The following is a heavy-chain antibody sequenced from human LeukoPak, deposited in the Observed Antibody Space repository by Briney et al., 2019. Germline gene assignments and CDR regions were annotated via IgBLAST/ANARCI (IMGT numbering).Heavy chain of an antibody. J-gene: IGHJ1*01. CDR1: GFTFSSYG. D-gene: IGHD3-22*01. CDR3: AKGGGRITMIVAAQYFQH. V-gene: IGHV3-30*18. CDR2: ISYDGSNK. Sequence: GGSLRLSCAASGFTFSSYGMHWVRQAPGKGLEWVAVISYDGSNKYYADSVKGRFTISRDNSKNTLYLQMNSLRAEDTAVYYCAKGGGRITMIVAAQYFQHWGQGTLVTVSS.